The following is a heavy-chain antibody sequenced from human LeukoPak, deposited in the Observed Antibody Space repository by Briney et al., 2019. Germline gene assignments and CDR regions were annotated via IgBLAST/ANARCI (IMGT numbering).Heavy chain of an antibody. D-gene: IGHD4-23*01. CDR2: IYHSGST. CDR1: GYSISSGYY. V-gene: IGHV4-38-2*01. J-gene: IGHJ4*02. Sequence: SETLSLTCAVAGYSISSGYYWGWIRQPPGKGLGWIGSIYHSGSTYYNPSLKSRVTISVDTSKNQFSLKLSSVTAADTAVYYCARLQDDGGNGEFDYWGQGTLVTVSS. CDR3: ARLQDDGGNGEFDY.